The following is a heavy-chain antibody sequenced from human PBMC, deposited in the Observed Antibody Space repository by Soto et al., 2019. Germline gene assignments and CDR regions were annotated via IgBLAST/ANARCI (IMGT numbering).Heavy chain of an antibody. V-gene: IGHV3-23*01. J-gene: IGHJ4*02. CDR1: RFTFSSYA. CDR2: ISGRGGST. Sequence: EVQLLQSGGGLLQPGGSLRLSCAASRFTFSSYAMNWDRQAPGKGLEWVSTISGRGGSTYYADSLKGRFTNARHNSKNARFLQTSSQRADDTAVYYCSKEAVSGWYYFDWWGPGTLVIVST. D-gene: IGHD6-13*01. CDR3: SKEAVSGWYYFDW.